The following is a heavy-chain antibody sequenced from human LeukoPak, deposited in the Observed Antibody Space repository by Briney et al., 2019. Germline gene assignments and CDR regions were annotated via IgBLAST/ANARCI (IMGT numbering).Heavy chain of an antibody. CDR2: INSDGSTT. Sequence: QSGGSLRLSGAASGFTLSNSWIHWVRQAPGKGLVWVSRINSDGSTTTYADSVKGRFTIPRDNAKNTLYLQMNSLRAEDTAVYYCARAARADCTSPTCHSWLAPWGQGTQVTVSS. D-gene: IGHD2/OR15-2a*01. CDR3: ARAARADCTSPTCHSWLAP. CDR1: GFTLSNSW. V-gene: IGHV3-74*01. J-gene: IGHJ5*02.